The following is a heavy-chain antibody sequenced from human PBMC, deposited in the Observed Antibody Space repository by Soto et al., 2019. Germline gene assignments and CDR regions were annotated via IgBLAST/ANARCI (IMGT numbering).Heavy chain of an antibody. Sequence: SETLSLTCTVSGGSIISGGYYWSWIRQHPGKGLEWIGYIYYSGSTYYNPSLKSRVTISVDTSKNQFSLKLSSVTAADTAVYYCARSGMSGYYYGMDVWGQGTTVTVSS. D-gene: IGHD3-3*01. V-gene: IGHV4-31*03. CDR2: IYYSGST. CDR3: ARSGMSGYYYGMDV. J-gene: IGHJ6*02. CDR1: GGSIISGGYY.